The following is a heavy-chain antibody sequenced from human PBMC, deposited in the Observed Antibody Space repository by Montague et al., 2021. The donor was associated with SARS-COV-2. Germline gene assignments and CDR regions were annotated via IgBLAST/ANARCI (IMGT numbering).Heavy chain of an antibody. D-gene: IGHD2-21*01. CDR1: GDSVTERY. Sequence: SETLSLTCTVFGDSVTERYLNWVRQAAGKGLEWIGFIHPYGDIHYNASLKSRVILSRDASKNQFSLTLTSVTAADTAVYYCAIEGDSAKCGIWGRGTLVTVSS. V-gene: IGHV4-4*07. CDR3: AIEGDSAKCGI. CDR2: IHPYGDI. J-gene: IGHJ3*02.